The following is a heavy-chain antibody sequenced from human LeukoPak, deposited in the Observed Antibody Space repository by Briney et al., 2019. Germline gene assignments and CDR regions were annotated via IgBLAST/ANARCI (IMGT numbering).Heavy chain of an antibody. CDR1: GFTFSTYA. Sequence: GGSLRLSCAASGFTFSTYAMSWVRQAPGKGLEWVSAVSDIGRSTYYADSVKGRFTISRDNSKNPLYLHMNSLRAEDTAVYYCAKRGMTTIKEGFDFWGQGTLVTVSS. J-gene: IGHJ4*02. D-gene: IGHD5-24*01. CDR2: VSDIGRST. CDR3: AKRGMTTIKEGFDF. V-gene: IGHV3-23*01.